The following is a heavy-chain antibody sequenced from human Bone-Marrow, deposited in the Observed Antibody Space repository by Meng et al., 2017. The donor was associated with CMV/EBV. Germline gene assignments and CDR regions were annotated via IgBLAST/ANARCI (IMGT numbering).Heavy chain of an antibody. V-gene: IGHV5-51*01. CDR2: IYPGDSDT. Sequence: GESLKISCKGSGYSFTSYWIGWVRQMPGKGLEWMGIIYPGDSDTRYSPSFQGQVTISADKSISTAYLQWSSLRSEDTAVYYCARQQGDCSSTSCYLYYYYGMDVWGQGTTVTVSS. CDR3: ARQQGDCSSTSCYLYYYYGMDV. D-gene: IGHD2-2*01. J-gene: IGHJ6*02. CDR1: GYSFTSYW.